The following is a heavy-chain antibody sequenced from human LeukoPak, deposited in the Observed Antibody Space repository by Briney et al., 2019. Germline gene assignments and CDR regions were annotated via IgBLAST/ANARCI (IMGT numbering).Heavy chain of an antibody. CDR1: GFTFMSYG. D-gene: IGHD2-21*02. CDR3: AKDDLAYCGGDCYSGFDY. CDR2: ISYDGSNK. J-gene: IGHJ4*02. Sequence: GGSLRLSCAASGFTFMSYGMHWVRQAPGKGLEWVAVISYDGSNKYYADSVKGRFTISRDNSKNTLYLQMNSLRAEDTAVYYCAKDDLAYCGGDCYSGFDYWGQGTLVTVSS. V-gene: IGHV3-30*18.